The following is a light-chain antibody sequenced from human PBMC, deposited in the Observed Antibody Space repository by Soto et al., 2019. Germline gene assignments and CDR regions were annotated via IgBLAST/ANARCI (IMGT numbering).Light chain of an antibody. J-gene: IGKJ4*01. CDR1: QTISSY. V-gene: IGKV3-11*01. CDR3: QQRTNWPLT. Sequence: EIVLTQSPATLSLSPGERATLSCRASQTISSYLAWYQQKPGQAPRLLIYDASNRAAGIPARFSGFGSGTDFTLPISSREPEDVAIYYCQQRTNWPLTFGGGTNVEIK. CDR2: DAS.